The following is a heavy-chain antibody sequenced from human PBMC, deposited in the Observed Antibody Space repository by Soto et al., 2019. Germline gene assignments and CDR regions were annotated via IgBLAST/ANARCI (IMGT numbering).Heavy chain of an antibody. J-gene: IGHJ6*02. CDR3: AKSQRGRKRPFFGQARPYDPYSAMDI. CDR2: ISWDGSNT. Sequence: LRLSCAASGFTFDDYAMHWVRQAPGKGLEWVSLISWDGSNTYYADSVKGRFNISRDNSKNSLYLQMNSLRPEDTALYYCAKSQRGRKRPFFGQARPYDPYSAMDIWGQGTTVTVSS. D-gene: IGHD3-3*01. V-gene: IGHV3-43D*04. CDR1: GFTFDDYA.